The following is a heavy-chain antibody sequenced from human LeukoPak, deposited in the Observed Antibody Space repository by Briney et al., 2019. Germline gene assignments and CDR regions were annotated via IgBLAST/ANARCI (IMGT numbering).Heavy chain of an antibody. CDR3: ARHGDPDHRYDNSASSFGY. V-gene: IGHV5-51*01. Sequence: GDSLKISCKASGYNFTSYWIGWVRQMPGKGLEWMGIIYPGDSDIRYSPSFQGQVTMSVDKSFSTAYLQWSSLKASDTAMYYCARHGDPDHRYDNSASSFGYWGQGTLVTVSS. CDR1: GYNFTSYW. J-gene: IGHJ4*02. D-gene: IGHD3-22*01. CDR2: IYPGDSDI.